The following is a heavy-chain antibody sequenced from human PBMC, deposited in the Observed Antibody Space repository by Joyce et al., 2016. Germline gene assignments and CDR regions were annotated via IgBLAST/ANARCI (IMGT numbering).Heavy chain of an antibody. D-gene: IGHD3-3*01. Sequence: QERLVQSGPEVKKPGSSVKVSCTASGGTFNNYADNWGRQAPGQGLEWMGGIITLFGTTQYAQKFQDRITITANESKSTTHMELSILTSEDTAMYYCAKEWSGAVYYHKWLHPWGQGTQVIVSS. J-gene: IGHJ5*02. CDR1: GGTFNNYA. CDR2: IITLFGTT. V-gene: IGHV1-69*01. CDR3: AKEWSGAVYYHKWLHP.